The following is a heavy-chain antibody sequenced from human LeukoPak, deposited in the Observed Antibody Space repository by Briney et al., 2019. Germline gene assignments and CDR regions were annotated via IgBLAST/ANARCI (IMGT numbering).Heavy chain of an antibody. CDR1: GFTFSSYA. J-gene: IGHJ4*02. D-gene: IGHD2-15*01. Sequence: GGSLRLSCAASGFTFSSYAMSWVRQPPGEGLEWVSTISGSGGGTYYADSVKGRFTISRDNSKNTLYLQMNSLRPEDTAVYYCAGYFCSGGSCYRYFDYWGQGTLVTVSS. CDR2: ISGSGGGT. V-gene: IGHV3-23*01. CDR3: AGYFCSGGSCYRYFDY.